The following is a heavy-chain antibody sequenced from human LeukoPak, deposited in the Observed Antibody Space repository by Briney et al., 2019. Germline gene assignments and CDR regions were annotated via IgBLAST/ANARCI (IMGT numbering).Heavy chain of an antibody. D-gene: IGHD3-3*01. J-gene: IGHJ6*03. CDR2: IYPGDSDT. Sequence: GESLKISCKGSGYSFTSYWIGWVRQLPGKGLEWMGIIYPGDSDTRYSPSFQGQVTISADKSISTAYLQWSSLKASDTAMYYCARRRELSSGSYYYYYMDVWGKGTTVTVSS. CDR1: GYSFTSYW. CDR3: ARRRELSSGSYYYYYMDV. V-gene: IGHV5-51*01.